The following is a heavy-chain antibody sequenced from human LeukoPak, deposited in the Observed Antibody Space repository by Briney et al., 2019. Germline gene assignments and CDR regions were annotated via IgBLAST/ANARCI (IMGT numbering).Heavy chain of an antibody. D-gene: IGHD1-26*01. J-gene: IGHJ3*02. CDR2: IKEDGSEK. CDR1: GFTFSSYW. CDR3: AREITWEIPPI. V-gene: IGHV3-7*01. Sequence: GGSLRLSCAASGFTFSSYWMSWVRQGPGKGLEWVGNIKEDGSEKYYVDSVKGRFTISRDNAKNSLYLQMNSLRAEDTAVYYCAREITWEIPPIWGQGTMVTVSS.